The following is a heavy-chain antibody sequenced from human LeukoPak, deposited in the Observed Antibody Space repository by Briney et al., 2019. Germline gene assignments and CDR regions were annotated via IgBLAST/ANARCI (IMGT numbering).Heavy chain of an antibody. CDR2: IIPIFGTA. V-gene: IGHV1-69*13. J-gene: IGHJ4*02. CDR3: ASGGGGSSSSNVDY. Sequence: ASVKVSCKAPGGTFSSYAISWVRQAPGQGLEWMGGIIPIFGTANYAQKFQGRVTITADESTSTAYMELSSLRSEDTAVYYCASGGGGSSSSNVDYWGQGTLVTVSS. CDR1: GGTFSSYA. D-gene: IGHD6-6*01.